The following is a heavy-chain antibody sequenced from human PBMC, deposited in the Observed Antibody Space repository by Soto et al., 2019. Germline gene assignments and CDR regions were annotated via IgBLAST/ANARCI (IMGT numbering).Heavy chain of an antibody. V-gene: IGHV3-66*01. CDR1: GFTVSSNY. CDR3: ARDPGRSYGPD. D-gene: IGHD1-26*01. J-gene: IGHJ4*02. CDR2: IYSGGST. Sequence: EVQLVESGGGLVQPGGSLRLPCAASGFTVSSNYMSWVRQAPGKGLEWVSVIYSGGSTYYADSVKGRFTISRDNSKNTLYLQMNSLRAEDTAVYYCARDPGRSYGPDWGQGTLVTVSS.